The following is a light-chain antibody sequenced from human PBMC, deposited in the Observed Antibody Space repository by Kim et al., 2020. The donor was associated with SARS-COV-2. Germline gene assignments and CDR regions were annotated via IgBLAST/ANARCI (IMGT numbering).Light chain of an antibody. CDR3: NSRDSSGNHLV. Sequence: SSELTQDPAVSVALGQTVRITCQGDSLRSYYASWYQQKPGQAAVLVIYGKNNRPSGIPDRFSGSSSGNTASLTITGAQAEDEADYYCNSRDSSGNHLVFGGGTKLNVL. CDR1: SLRSYY. V-gene: IGLV3-19*01. J-gene: IGLJ2*01. CDR2: GKN.